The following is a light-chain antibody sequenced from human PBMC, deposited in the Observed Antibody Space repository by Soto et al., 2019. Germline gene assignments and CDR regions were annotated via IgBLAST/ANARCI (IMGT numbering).Light chain of an antibody. Sequence: ETVLTQSPGTLSLSPGESATLSCRATQSVSSSSLAWYQQKPGQAPRLLIYGASSRAAGIPDRFSGSGSGTDFTLTISRLEPEDFAVYYCQQYHNSPRTFGQGTKVDIK. CDR2: GAS. J-gene: IGKJ1*01. CDR1: QSVSSSS. V-gene: IGKV3-20*01. CDR3: QQYHNSPRT.